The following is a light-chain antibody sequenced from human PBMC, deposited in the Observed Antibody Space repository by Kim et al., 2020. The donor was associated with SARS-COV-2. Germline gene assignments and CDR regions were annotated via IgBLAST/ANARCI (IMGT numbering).Light chain of an antibody. J-gene: IGKJ2*01. CDR1: QSVSSSY. CDR2: GAS. CDR3: QQYGSSLYT. V-gene: IGKV3-20*01. Sequence: LSPGERATLSCRASQSVSSSYLAWYQQKPGQAPRLLIYGASSRATGIPDRFSGSGSGTDFTLTISRLEPEDFAVYYCQQYGSSLYTFGQGPKLEI.